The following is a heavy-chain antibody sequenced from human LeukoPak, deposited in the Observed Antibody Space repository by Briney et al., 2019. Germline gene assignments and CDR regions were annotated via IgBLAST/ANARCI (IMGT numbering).Heavy chain of an antibody. CDR3: PRDPRGYDFWSGYYHSYYYYYMDV. Sequence: SETLSLTCAVSGGSISSSNWWSWVRQPPGKGLEWIGEIYHSGSTNYNPSLKSRVTISVDKSKNQFSLKLSSVTAADTAVYYCPRDPRGYDFWSGYYHSYYYYYMDVWGKGTTVTVSS. CDR2: IYHSGST. CDR1: GGSISSSNW. J-gene: IGHJ6*03. V-gene: IGHV4-4*02. D-gene: IGHD3-3*01.